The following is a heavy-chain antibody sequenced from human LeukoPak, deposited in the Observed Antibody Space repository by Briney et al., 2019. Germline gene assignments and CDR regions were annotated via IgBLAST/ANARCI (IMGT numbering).Heavy chain of an antibody. CDR3: ARDLGGYSYGQGLFDY. V-gene: IGHV3-7*01. J-gene: IGHJ4*02. Sequence: GGSLRLSCAASGFTFSSYWMSWVRQAPGKGLEWVANIKQDGSEKYYVDSVKGRFTISRDNAKNSLYLQMNSLRAGDTAVYYCARDLGGYSYGQGLFDYWGQGTLVTVSS. CDR2: IKQDGSEK. CDR1: GFTFSSYW. D-gene: IGHD5-18*01.